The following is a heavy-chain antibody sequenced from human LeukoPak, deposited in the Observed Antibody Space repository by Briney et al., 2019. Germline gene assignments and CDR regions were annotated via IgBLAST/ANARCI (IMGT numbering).Heavy chain of an antibody. CDR3: ASDNFRAYYYYGMDV. Sequence: GGSLRLSCAASGFTFSSYEMNWVRQAPGKGLEWVSYISSSGSTIYYADSVKGRFTISRDNAKNSLYLQMSSLRAEDTAVYYCASDNFRAYYYYGMDVWGQGTTVTVSS. V-gene: IGHV3-48*03. D-gene: IGHD3-3*01. CDR2: ISSSGSTI. J-gene: IGHJ6*02. CDR1: GFTFSSYE.